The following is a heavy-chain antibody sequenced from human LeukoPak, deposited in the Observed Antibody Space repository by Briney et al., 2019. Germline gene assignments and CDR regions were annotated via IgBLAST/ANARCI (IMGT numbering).Heavy chain of an antibody. Sequence: PSETLSLTCTVSGGSISSSSYYWGWIRQPPGKGLEWIGCIYYSGSTYYNPSLKSRVTISVDTSKNQFSLKLSSVTAADTAVYYCARSVRYSSSWYYYYMDVWGKGTTVTVSS. J-gene: IGHJ6*03. CDR2: IYYSGST. CDR3: ARSVRYSSSWYYYYMDV. D-gene: IGHD6-13*01. V-gene: IGHV4-39*07. CDR1: GGSISSSSYY.